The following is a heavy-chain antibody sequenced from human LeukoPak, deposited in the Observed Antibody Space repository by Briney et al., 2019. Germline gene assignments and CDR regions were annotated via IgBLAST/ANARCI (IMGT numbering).Heavy chain of an antibody. J-gene: IGHJ4*02. V-gene: IGHV1-24*01. D-gene: IGHD6-13*01. CDR3: AAIGPYSSSSYFDY. CDR1: GYTLTELS. CDR2: FDPEDGET. Sequence: ASVKVSCKVSGYTLTELSIHWVRQAPGKGLEWMGGFDPEDGETIYAQTFQGRVTMTEDTSTDTAYMELSSLRSEDTAVYYCAAIGPYSSSSYFDYWGQGTLVTVSS.